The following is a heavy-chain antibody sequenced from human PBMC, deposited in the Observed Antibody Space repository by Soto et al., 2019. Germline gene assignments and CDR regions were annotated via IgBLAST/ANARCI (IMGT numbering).Heavy chain of an antibody. D-gene: IGHD6-19*01. Sequence: PSETLSLTCTVSGDSISNYYWNWIRQSPGKGLEWIAYMYYSGNINYNPSLKSRVTISVDTSKNQFSLELRSLRSDDTAVYYCAREWDNKSEHSSGWYDDFWGQGTLVTVSS. CDR2: MYYSGNI. CDR1: GDSISNYY. V-gene: IGHV4-59*01. CDR3: AREWDNKSEHSSGWYDDF. J-gene: IGHJ4*02.